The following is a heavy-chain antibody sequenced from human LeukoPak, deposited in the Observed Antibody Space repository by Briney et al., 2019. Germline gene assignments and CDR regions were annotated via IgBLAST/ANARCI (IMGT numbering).Heavy chain of an antibody. CDR1: GSTFTSYA. J-gene: IGHJ4*02. CDR3: AKALEVTAIFDY. D-gene: IGHD2-21*02. Sequence: GGSLRLSCAASGSTFTSYAMSWVRQAPGKGLEWVSAISGSGGSTYYADSVKGRFTISRDNSKNTLYLQMNSLRAEDTAVYYCAKALEVTAIFDYWGQGTLVTVSS. V-gene: IGHV3-23*01. CDR2: ISGSGGST.